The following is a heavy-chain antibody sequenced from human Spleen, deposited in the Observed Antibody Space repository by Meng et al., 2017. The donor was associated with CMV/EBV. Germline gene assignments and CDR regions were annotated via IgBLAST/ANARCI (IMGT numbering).Heavy chain of an antibody. CDR2: ISASADRT. Sequence: GGSLKISCATSQFTFSSYAMTWVRQAPGKGLEWVSAISASADRTYYTDSVKGRFVISRDNSKNTVYLQLNSLRAEDTAVYYCAKAIEARPAGHFDYWGQGTLVTVSS. D-gene: IGHD6-6*01. CDR3: AKAIEARPAGHFDY. V-gene: IGHV3-23*01. J-gene: IGHJ4*02. CDR1: QFTFSSYA.